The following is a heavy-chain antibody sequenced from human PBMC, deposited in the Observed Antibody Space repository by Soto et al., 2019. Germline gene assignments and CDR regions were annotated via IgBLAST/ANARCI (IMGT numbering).Heavy chain of an antibody. CDR3: ARDGGSGSYYPLYYDYYYVMDV. J-gene: IGHJ6*02. D-gene: IGHD3-10*01. V-gene: IGHV1-3*04. CDR1: GYIFTSYS. CDR2: INTDNGDA. Sequence: ASVKVSCKASGYIFTSYSIHWVRQAPGQGLEWMGWINTDNGDANYSQKFQGRVTVTTDTSTSTAYMELSSLRSDDTAVYYCARDGGSGSYYPLYYDYYYVMDVWGQGTTVTVSS.